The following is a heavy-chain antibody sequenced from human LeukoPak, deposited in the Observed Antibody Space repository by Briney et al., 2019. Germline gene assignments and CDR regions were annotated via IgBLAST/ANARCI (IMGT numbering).Heavy chain of an antibody. J-gene: IGHJ4*02. V-gene: IGHV4-59*01. Sequence: SETLSLTCTVSGGSISSYYWSWIRQPPGKGLEWIGYIYYSGSTNYNPSLKSRVTISVDTSKNQFSLKLSSVTAADTAVYYCARDSSWFGEPRGFDYWGQGTLVTVSS. CDR3: ARDSSWFGEPRGFDY. CDR2: IYYSGST. CDR1: GGSISSYY. D-gene: IGHD3-10*01.